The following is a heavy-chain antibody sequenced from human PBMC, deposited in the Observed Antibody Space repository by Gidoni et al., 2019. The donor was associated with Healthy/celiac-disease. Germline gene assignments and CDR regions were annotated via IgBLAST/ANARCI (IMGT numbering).Heavy chain of an antibody. CDR3: AKVIVANYYYYGMDV. CDR1: GFTFSRYG. J-gene: IGHJ6*02. D-gene: IGHD3-22*01. CDR2: ISYDGSNK. V-gene: IGHV3-30*18. Sequence: QVQLVESGGGVVQPGRSLRLSCAASGFTFSRYGMHWVRQAPGKGLAGVAVISYDGSNKYYADSVKGRFTISRDNSKNTLYLQMNSLRAEDTAVYYCAKVIVANYYYYGMDVWGQGTTVTVSS.